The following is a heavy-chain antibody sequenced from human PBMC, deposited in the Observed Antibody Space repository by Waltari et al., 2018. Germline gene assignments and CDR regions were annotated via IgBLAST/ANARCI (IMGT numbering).Heavy chain of an antibody. D-gene: IGHD2-2*01. CDR2: ISGNKGHT. J-gene: IGHJ5*02. CDR3: AKDRHQLIEEGFLLALDP. V-gene: IGHV1-18*04. CDR1: GYIVNNSG. Sequence: QVQLVQSGAEVKKTGASLKVACKASGYIVNNSGISLVRQAPGQGLEWMGWISGNKGHTNFAQKFLGRLTMAKDTSTNTVYMELSRLTSDDTAVYYCAKDRHQLIEEGFLLALDPWGQGTLVTVSS.